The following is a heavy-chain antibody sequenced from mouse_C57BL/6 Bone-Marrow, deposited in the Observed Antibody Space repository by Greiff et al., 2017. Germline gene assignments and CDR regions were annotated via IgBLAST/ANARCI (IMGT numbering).Heavy chain of an antibody. V-gene: IGHV1-81*01. J-gene: IGHJ3*01. CDR3: AREDYGSSSRFSY. CDR1: GYNFTSYG. D-gene: IGHD1-1*01. Sequence: LQESGAELARPGASVKLSCKASGYNFTSYGISWVKQRTGQGLEWIGEIYPRSGNTYYTETFKGKATLTADKSSSTAYLELRSLTSEDSAVYFCAREDYGSSSRFSYWGQGTLVTVSA. CDR2: IYPRSGNT.